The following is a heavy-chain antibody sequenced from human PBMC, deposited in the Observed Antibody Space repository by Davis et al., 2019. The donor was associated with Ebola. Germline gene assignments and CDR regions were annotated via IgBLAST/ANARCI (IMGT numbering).Heavy chain of an antibody. D-gene: IGHD3-3*01. CDR1: EDSINSYY. CDR3: ARSAEDRYEFWTGYFRTWFDP. CDR2: IDYSGNT. J-gene: IGHJ5*02. V-gene: IGHV4-59*01. Sequence: SETLSLTCTVSEDSINSYYWNWIRQPPGKGLEWIGYIDYSGNTKYSPSLKSRVTISLDTSKNQFSLQLTSVSAADTAVYYCARSAEDRYEFWTGYFRTWFDPWGQGTLVTVSS.